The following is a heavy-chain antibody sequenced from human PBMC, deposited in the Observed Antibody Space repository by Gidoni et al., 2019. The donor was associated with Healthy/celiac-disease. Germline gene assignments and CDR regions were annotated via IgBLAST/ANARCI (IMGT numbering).Heavy chain of an antibody. CDR3: ARDKHLGIAARPAWFDP. Sequence: EVQLVESGGGLVQPGGSLRLSCAASGSTFSSYWMSWVRQAPGKGLEWVANIKQDGSEKYYVDSVKGRFTISRDNAKNSLYLQMNSLRAEDTAVYYCARDKHLGIAARPAWFDPWGQGTLVTVSS. D-gene: IGHD6-6*01. CDR2: IKQDGSEK. V-gene: IGHV3-7*01. J-gene: IGHJ5*02. CDR1: GSTFSSYW.